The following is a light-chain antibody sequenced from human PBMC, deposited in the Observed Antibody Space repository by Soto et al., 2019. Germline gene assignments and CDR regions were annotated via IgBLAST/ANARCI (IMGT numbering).Light chain of an antibody. CDR1: QSVSRS. CDR2: DAS. J-gene: IGKJ3*01. Sequence: VLAQSPATLSLSPGERATLSCRASQSVSRSLAWYQQKPGQAPRLLIYDASNRATGIPARFSGSGSGTDFTLTISSLEPEDFAVYYCQQRSNWPLTFGPGTKVDF. V-gene: IGKV3-11*01. CDR3: QQRSNWPLT.